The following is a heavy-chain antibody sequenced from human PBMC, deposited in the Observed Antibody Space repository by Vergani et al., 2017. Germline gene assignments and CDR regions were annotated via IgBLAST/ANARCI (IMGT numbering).Heavy chain of an antibody. J-gene: IGHJ4*02. V-gene: IGHV3-53*01. CDR1: GFTVSSNY. CDR2: IYSGGST. CDR3: AAKVLWFGEPSDY. Sequence: EVQLVESGGGFIQPGGSLRLSCAASGFTVSSNYMSWVRQAPGKGLVLVSVIYSGGSTYYADSVKGRFTISRDNSKNTLYLQMNSLRAEDTAVYYCAAKVLWFGEPSDYWGQGTLVTVSS. D-gene: IGHD3-10*01.